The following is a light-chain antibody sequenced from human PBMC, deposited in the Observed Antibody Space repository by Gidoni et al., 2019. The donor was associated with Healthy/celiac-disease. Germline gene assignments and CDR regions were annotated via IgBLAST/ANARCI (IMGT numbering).Light chain of an antibody. Sequence: DIQMTQSPSSLSASVGDRVTITCRASQSISSYLNWYQQKPGKAPKLLIYAASSLQSGVPSRFSGSGSGTDFTLTISSLQPEDFATYYCQQSYSIPCPFGGVTKVEIK. CDR2: AAS. V-gene: IGKV1-39*01. CDR3: QQSYSIPCP. J-gene: IGKJ4*01. CDR1: QSISSY.